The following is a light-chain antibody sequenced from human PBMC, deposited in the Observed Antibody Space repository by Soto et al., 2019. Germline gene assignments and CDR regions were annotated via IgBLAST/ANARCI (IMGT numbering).Light chain of an antibody. CDR1: SSNIGAGYD. V-gene: IGLV1-40*01. J-gene: IGLJ1*01. Sequence: QSVLTQRPSVSGAPGQRVTISCTGSSSNIGAGYDVHWYQRLPGTAPKVLIYGNNNRPSGVPDRFSGSKSGTSASLAITGLQAEDEADYYCQSYDSSLSGSYVFGTGTKVTVL. CDR3: QSYDSSLSGSYV. CDR2: GNN.